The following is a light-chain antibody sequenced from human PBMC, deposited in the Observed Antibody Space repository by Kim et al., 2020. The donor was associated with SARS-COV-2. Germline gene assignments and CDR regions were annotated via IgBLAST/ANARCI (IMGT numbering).Light chain of an antibody. J-gene: IGLJ3*02. CDR2: EVS. V-gene: IGLV2-8*01. CDR3: NSYGGGKV. CDR1: SSDVGSYNY. Sequence: QSALTQPPSASGSLGQSVAISCTGTSSDVGSYNYVSWYQQYPGKAPKLMIYEVSKRPSGVPDRFSGSKSGNTASLTVSGLQAEDEADYYCNSYGGGKVFGGGTRLTVL.